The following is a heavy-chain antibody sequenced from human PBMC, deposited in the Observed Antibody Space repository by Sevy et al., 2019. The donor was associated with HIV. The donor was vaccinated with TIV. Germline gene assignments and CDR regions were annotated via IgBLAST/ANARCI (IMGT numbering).Heavy chain of an antibody. CDR3: AREAYYYDSREENWFDP. J-gene: IGHJ5*02. CDR2: ISRPSTTT. D-gene: IGHD3-22*01. V-gene: IGHV3-48*02. CDR1: GFTFRTYS. Sequence: GGSLRLSCKASGFTFRTYSMHWVRQAPGKGLEWVSSISRPSTTTYSAASAKGRFTISRDNAKNSLYLQMNSLRDEDTAVYYCAREAYYYDSREENWFDPWGQGTLVTVSS.